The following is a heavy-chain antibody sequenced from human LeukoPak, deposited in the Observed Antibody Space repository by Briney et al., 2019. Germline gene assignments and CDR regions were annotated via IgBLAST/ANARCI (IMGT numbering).Heavy chain of an antibody. J-gene: IGHJ4*02. D-gene: IGHD6-19*01. CDR3: AKDEGSGWYYFDY. CDR2: ISGSGGST. Sequence: PGGSLRLSCAASGFTFSTYPMSWVRQAPGKGLEWVSGISGSGGSTYYADSVKGRFTISRDISTTTLYLQMHRLRAEDTAVYYCAKDEGSGWYYFDYWGQGSLVTVSS. CDR1: GFTFSTYP. V-gene: IGHV3-23*01.